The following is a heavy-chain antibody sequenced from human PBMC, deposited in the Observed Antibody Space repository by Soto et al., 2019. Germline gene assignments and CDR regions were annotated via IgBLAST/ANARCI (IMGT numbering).Heavy chain of an antibody. Sequence: QVQLVQSGAEVKKPGASVRVSCKASGYTFTSYDITWVRQATGQGLEWMGWMNPNSGNTGYAQKFQGRVTMTRKTSRSTAYMELSSRRSEDTAVYYCAIEGTIRGDDYWGQGTLVTVSS. J-gene: IGHJ4*02. CDR3: AIEGTIRGDDY. V-gene: IGHV1-8*01. D-gene: IGHD2-2*02. CDR2: MNPNSGNT. CDR1: GYTFTSYD.